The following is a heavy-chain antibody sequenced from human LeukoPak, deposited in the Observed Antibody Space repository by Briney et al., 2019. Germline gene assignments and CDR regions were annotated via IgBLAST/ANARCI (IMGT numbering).Heavy chain of an antibody. V-gene: IGHV3-21*04. CDR2: ISSSSSYI. J-gene: IGHJ3*02. D-gene: IGHD6-19*01. CDR3: AKDRDSSGYLSNDAFDI. CDR1: GFTFSSYS. Sequence: GGSLRLSCAASGFTFSSYSMNWVRQAPGKGLEWVSSISSSSSYIYYADSVKGRFTISRDNAKNSLYLQMNSLRAEDMALYYCAKDRDSSGYLSNDAFDIWGQGTMVTVSS.